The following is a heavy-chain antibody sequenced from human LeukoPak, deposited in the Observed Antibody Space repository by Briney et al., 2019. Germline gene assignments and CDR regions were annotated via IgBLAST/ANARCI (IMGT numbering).Heavy chain of an antibody. Sequence: SETLSLTCTVSGGSISSYYWSWIRQPPGKGLEWIGYIYYSGSTNYNPSLKSRVTISVDTSKNQFSLKLSSVTAAVTSVYYCARQLAVAGSGVSWFDPWGQGTLVTVSS. CDR1: GGSISSYY. CDR3: ARQLAVAGSGVSWFDP. CDR2: IYYSGST. J-gene: IGHJ5*02. V-gene: IGHV4-59*01. D-gene: IGHD6-19*01.